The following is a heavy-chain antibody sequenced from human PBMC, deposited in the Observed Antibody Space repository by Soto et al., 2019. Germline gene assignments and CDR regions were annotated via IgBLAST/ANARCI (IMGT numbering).Heavy chain of an antibody. J-gene: IGHJ6*02. CDR2: ISAYNGNT. V-gene: IGHV1-18*01. Sequence: ASVNVSCKASGYTFTSYGISWVRQAPGQGLEWMGWISAYNGNTNYAQKLQGRVTMTTDTSTSTAYMELRSLRSDDTAVYYCARDGPNMVRGVYYYYYGMDVWGQGTTVTVSS. CDR1: GYTFTSYG. D-gene: IGHD3-10*01. CDR3: ARDGPNMVRGVYYYYYGMDV.